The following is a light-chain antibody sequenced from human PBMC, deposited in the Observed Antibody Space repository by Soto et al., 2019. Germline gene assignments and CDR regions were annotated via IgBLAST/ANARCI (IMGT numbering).Light chain of an antibody. CDR1: PRVIIG. Sequence: EIVLTQSPVTLSLSPGEGAPLPCRASPRVIIGLAWYQQKPGQAPRLLIYDVSNRATGIPARFSGSGSGTDFTLTISSLEPEDFATYYCQQRREWPPAFGGGTKVEI. J-gene: IGKJ4*02. V-gene: IGKV3-11*01. CDR3: QQRREWPPA. CDR2: DVS.